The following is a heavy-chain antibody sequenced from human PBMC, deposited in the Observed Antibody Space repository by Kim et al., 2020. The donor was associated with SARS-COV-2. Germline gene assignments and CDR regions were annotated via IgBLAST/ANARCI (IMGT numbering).Heavy chain of an antibody. D-gene: IGHD2-15*01. Sequence: KYSQKFQGRVTITRDTSASTAYMELSSLRSEDTAVYYCARGETRWNWFDPWGQGTLVTVSS. CDR3: ARGETRWNWFDP. J-gene: IGHJ5*02. V-gene: IGHV1-3*01.